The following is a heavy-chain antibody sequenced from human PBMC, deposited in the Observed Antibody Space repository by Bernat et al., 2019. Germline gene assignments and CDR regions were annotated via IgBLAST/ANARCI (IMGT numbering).Heavy chain of an antibody. Sequence: QLQLQESGPGLVKPSETLSLTCTFSGGSISSSSYYWGWIRQPPGKGLEWIGSIYYSGSTYYNPSLKSRVTISVDTSKNQFSLKLSYVTAADTAVYYCARHRAATPTPHFDYWGQGTLVTVSS. V-gene: IGHV4-39*01. CDR3: ARHRAATPTPHFDY. CDR2: IYYSGST. J-gene: IGHJ4*02. CDR1: GGSISSSSYY. D-gene: IGHD6-25*01.